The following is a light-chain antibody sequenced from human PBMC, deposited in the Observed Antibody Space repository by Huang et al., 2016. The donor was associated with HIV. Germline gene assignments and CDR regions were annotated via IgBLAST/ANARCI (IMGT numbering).Light chain of an antibody. CDR1: QDIGKY. CDR2: DAS. CDR3: QQNDNLPLT. Sequence: DIQMTQSPSSLSASVGDRVTITCQASQDIGKYLNWYKVKPGIAPKVLIYDASKLERGVPSRFSGSGSETDFTFTISSLQPEDFATYYCQQNDNLPLTFGGGTKVEI. V-gene: IGKV1-33*01. J-gene: IGKJ4*01.